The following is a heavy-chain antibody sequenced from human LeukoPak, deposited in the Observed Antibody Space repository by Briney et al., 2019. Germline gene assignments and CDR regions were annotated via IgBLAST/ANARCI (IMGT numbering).Heavy chain of an antibody. J-gene: IGHJ4*02. V-gene: IGHV4-34*01. D-gene: IGHD7-27*01. CDR1: GGSFSGYY. Sequence: SETLSLTCAVYGGSFSGYYWSWIRQPPGKGLEWIGKINHSGSTNYNPSLKSRVTISVDTSKNQFSLKLSSVTAADTAVYYCARVALLVWGRLAPFFDYWGQGTLVTVSS. CDR2: INHSGST. CDR3: ARVALLVWGRLAPFFDY.